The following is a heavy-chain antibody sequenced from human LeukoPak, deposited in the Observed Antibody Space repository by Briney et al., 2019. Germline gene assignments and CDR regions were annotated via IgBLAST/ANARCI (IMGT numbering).Heavy chain of an antibody. J-gene: IGHJ4*02. D-gene: IGHD5-24*01. CDR3: ARAGSNRERWLQQGPGY. CDR1: GYTFTGYY. V-gene: IGHV1-2*06. Sequence: ASVKVSCKASGYTFTGYYMHWVRQAPGQGLEWMGRINPNSGGTNYAQKFQGRVTMTRDTSISTAYMELSRLRSDDTAMYYCARAGSNRERWLQQGPGYWGQGTLVTVSS. CDR2: INPNSGGT.